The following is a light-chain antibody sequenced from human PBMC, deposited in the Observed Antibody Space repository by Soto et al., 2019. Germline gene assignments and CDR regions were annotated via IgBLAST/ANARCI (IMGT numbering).Light chain of an antibody. Sequence: DIQMTQSPSSVAVSVGERVTITCRASQGIGSWLAWYQQKPGKAPKLLISAASNLQGGVPSRFSGSASGTDFTLTISSLQPEDFATYYCQQAYSFPLTFGGGTKVEVK. CDR3: QQAYSFPLT. CDR1: QGIGSW. J-gene: IGKJ4*01. CDR2: AAS. V-gene: IGKV1-12*01.